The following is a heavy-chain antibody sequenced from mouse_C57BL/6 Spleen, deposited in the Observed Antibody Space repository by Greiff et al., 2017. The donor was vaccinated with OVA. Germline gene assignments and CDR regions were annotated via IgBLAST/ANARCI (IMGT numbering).Heavy chain of an antibody. CDR2: ISYDGSN. CDR3: AREGTAWFAY. J-gene: IGHJ3*01. V-gene: IGHV3-6*01. D-gene: IGHD2-14*01. CDR1: GYSITSGYY. Sequence: ESGPGLVKPSQSLSLTCSVTGYSITSGYYWNWIRQFPGNKLEWMGYISYDGSNNYNPSLKNRISITRDTSKNQFFLKLNSVTTEDTATYYCAREGTAWFAYWGQGTLVTVSA.